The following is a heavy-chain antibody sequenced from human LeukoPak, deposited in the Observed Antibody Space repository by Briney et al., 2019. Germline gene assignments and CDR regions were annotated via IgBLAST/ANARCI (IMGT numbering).Heavy chain of an antibody. V-gene: IGHV1-18*01. CDR1: GYSFTNYD. J-gene: IGHJ4*02. Sequence: ASVKVSCKASGYSFTNYDINWVRQAPGQGLEWMGWISAYNGNTNYAQKLQGRVTMTTDTSTSTAYMELRSLRSDDTAVYYCARDRLYYYDSSGYYNLDYWGQGTLVTVSS. CDR2: ISAYNGNT. CDR3: ARDRLYYYDSSGYYNLDY. D-gene: IGHD3-22*01.